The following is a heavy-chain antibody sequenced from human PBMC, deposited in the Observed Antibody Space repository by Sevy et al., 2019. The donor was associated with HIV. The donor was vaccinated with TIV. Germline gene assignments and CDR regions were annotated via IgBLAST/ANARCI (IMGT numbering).Heavy chain of an antibody. CDR3: AREKLGANALFNY. D-gene: IGHD5-12*01. V-gene: IGHV3-11*06. Sequence: GGSLRLSCAASGFTFSDYYMTWIRQAPGKGLEWVSYISSTGTFTNYANSVKGRFTISRDNAKNSLYLQMNSLRAEDTAVYYCAREKLGANALFNYWGQGTLVTVSS. J-gene: IGHJ4*02. CDR2: ISSTGTFT. CDR1: GFTFSDYY.